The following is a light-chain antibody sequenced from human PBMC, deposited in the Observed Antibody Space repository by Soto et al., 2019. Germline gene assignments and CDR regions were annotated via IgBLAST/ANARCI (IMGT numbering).Light chain of an antibody. CDR3: SSYTSSSPSVV. V-gene: IGLV2-14*01. CDR1: SSDVGGYNY. CDR2: DVS. J-gene: IGLJ2*01. Sequence: QSVLTQPASVSGSPGQSITISCTGTSSDVGGYNYVSWYQQHPGKAPKLMIYDVSNRPSGVSNRFSGSKSGNTASLTISGLQAEDEADYCCSSYTSSSPSVVFGGGTKVTVL.